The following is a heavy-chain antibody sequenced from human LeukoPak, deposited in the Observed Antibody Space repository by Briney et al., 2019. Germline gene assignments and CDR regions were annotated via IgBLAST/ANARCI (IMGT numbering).Heavy chain of an antibody. J-gene: IGHJ4*02. Sequence: PSETLSLTCTVSGYSISSGYYWGWIRQPPGKGLEWIGSIYHSGSTYYNPSLKSRVTISVDTSKNQFSLKLSSVTAADTAVYYCARVGDTAGTTWSFDYWGQGTLVTVSS. CDR2: IYHSGST. CDR3: ARVGDTAGTTWSFDY. CDR1: GYSISSGYY. V-gene: IGHV4-38-2*02. D-gene: IGHD5-18*01.